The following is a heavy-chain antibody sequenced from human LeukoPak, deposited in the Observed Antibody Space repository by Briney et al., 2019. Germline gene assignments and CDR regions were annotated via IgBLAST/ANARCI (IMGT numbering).Heavy chain of an antibody. J-gene: IGHJ6*03. CDR2: ISGSGGST. CDR1: GFRFSSYS. Sequence: GGSLRLSCAASGFRFSSYSMNWVRQAPGKGLEWVSAISGSGGSTHYADSVKGRFTISRDNSKNTLYLQMNSLRAEDTAVYYCAKDGYSGSYYRYYYYYMDVWGKGTTVTVSS. D-gene: IGHD1-26*01. V-gene: IGHV3-23*01. CDR3: AKDGYSGSYYRYYYYYMDV.